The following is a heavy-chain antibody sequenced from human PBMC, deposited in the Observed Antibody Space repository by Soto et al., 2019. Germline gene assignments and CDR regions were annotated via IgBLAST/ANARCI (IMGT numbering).Heavy chain of an antibody. J-gene: IGHJ6*02. CDR3: AKDVYSTSSHYYYYGMDV. V-gene: IGHV3-30*18. Sequence: QVQLVESGGGVVQPGRSLRLSCAASGFTFSSYGMHWVRQAPGKGLEWVAVISYDGSNKYYADSVKGRFTISRDNSKNTLDLQMNSLGSEDTAVYYCAKDVYSTSSHYYYYGMDVWGQGTTVTVSS. CDR2: ISYDGSNK. CDR1: GFTFSSYG. D-gene: IGHD4-4*01.